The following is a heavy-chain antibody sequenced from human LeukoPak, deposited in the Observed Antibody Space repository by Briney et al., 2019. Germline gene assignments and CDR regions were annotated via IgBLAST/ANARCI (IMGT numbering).Heavy chain of an antibody. CDR2: ISYDGSNK. V-gene: IGHV3-30*18. J-gene: IGHJ4*02. Sequence: GGSLRLSCAASGFTFSSYGMHWVRQAPGKGLEWVAVISYDGSNKYYADSVKGRFTISRDNSKNTLYLQMNSLRAEDTAVYYCAKALGEERHGLYGGYYWGQGTLVTVSS. D-gene: IGHD3-16*01. CDR1: GFTFSSYG. CDR3: AKALGEERHGLYGGYY.